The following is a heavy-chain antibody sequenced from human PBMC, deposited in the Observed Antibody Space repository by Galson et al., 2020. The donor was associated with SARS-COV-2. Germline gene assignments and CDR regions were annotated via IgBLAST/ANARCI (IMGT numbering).Heavy chain of an antibody. J-gene: IGHJ5*01. CDR3: ARDQGSGWYDS. D-gene: IGHD6-19*01. Sequence: GESLKISCAASGFTFNIYSMNWVRQAPGKGLEWVSSITSSSYIYYADSVKGQFTISRDNAKDSVYLQMNSLRAEDTAVYFCARDQGSGWYDSWGQGTLVTVSS. V-gene: IGHV3-21*01. CDR1: GFTFNIYS. CDR2: ITSSSYI.